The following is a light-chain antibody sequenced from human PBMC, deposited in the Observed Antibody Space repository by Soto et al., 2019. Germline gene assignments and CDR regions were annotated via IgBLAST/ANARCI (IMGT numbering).Light chain of an antibody. J-gene: IGKJ2*01. CDR2: GAS. CDR3: QPYGVSPLYI. Sequence: EVVLTQSPGTLSLSQGARATLSCRASQSINSKYLAWYQQTPGQAPRLLIYGASNRATGIPDRFGGSGSGTGFTPPITRRQPEDFAVYYCQPYGVSPLYIFGQVTKLDIK. V-gene: IGKV3-20*01. CDR1: QSINSKY.